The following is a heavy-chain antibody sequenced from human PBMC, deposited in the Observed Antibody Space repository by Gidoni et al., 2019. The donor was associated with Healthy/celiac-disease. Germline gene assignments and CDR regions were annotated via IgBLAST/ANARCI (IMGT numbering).Heavy chain of an antibody. D-gene: IGHD6-19*01. CDR2: ISYDGSNK. J-gene: IGHJ4*02. Sequence: VQLVESGGGVVQPGRSLRLSCAASGFTFSSYGMHWVRQAPGKGLEWVAVISYDGSNKYYADSVKGRFTISRDNSKNTLYLQMNSLRAEDTAVYYCAKDEPYSSGWYPDYWGQGTLVTVSS. CDR1: GFTFSSYG. CDR3: AKDEPYSSGWYPDY. V-gene: IGHV3-30*18.